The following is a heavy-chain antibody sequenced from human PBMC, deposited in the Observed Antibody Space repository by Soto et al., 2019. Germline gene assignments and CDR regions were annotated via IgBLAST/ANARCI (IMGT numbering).Heavy chain of an antibody. V-gene: IGHV4-4*07. CDR2: IYSSGST. J-gene: IGHJ6*02. Sequence: NPSETLSLTCTVSGDSIRNFYWSWIRQPAGKGLEWIGRIYSSGSTDYNASLKSRVSMSVDRSNNQFFLRLTSVTADDTAVYYCVRDCSGGGCYSDYGMDVWGQGTTVTVSS. D-gene: IGHD2-15*01. CDR3: VRDCSGGGCYSDYGMDV. CDR1: GDSIRNFY.